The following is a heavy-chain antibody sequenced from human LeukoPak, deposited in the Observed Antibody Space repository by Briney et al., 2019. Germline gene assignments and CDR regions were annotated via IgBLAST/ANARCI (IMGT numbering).Heavy chain of an antibody. V-gene: IGHV4-59*01. D-gene: IGHD2/OR15-2a*01. CDR1: GGSISSYY. CDR3: ARDSRNYGMDV. Sequence: SETLSLTCTVSGGSISSYYWSWIRQPPGKGLEWIGYIYYSGSTNYNPSPKSRVTISVDTSKNQFSLKLSSVTAADTAVYYCARDSRNYGMDVWGQGTTVTVSS. CDR2: IYYSGST. J-gene: IGHJ6*02.